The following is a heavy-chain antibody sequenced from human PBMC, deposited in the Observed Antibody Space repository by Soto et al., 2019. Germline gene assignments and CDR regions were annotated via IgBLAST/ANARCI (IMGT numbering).Heavy chain of an antibody. J-gene: IGHJ4*02. CDR3: AIFRTVVLIFGFVIKGGPFDY. D-gene: IGHD3-3*01. Sequence: ASVKVSCKASGYTFTSYYMHWVRQAPGQGLERMGIINPSGGSTSYAQKFQGRVTMTRDTSTSTVYMEQSSLRSEDTAVYYCAIFRTVVLIFGFVIKGGPFDYWGQGTLVTVSS. V-gene: IGHV1-46*03. CDR2: INPSGGST. CDR1: GYTFTSYY.